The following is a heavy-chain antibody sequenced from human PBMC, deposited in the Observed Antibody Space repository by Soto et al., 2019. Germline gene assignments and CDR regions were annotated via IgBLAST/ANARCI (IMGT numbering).Heavy chain of an antibody. CDR1: GYSISSGYY. V-gene: IGHV4-38-2*01. J-gene: IGHJ3*02. CDR2: IYHSGST. Sequence: SETLSLTCAVSGYSISSGYYWGWIRQPPGKGLEWIGSIYHSGSTYYNPSLKSRVTISVDTSKNQFSLKLSSVTAADTAVYYCARTTYYYDSSGPNDAFDIWGQGTMVT. CDR3: ARTTYYYDSSGPNDAFDI. D-gene: IGHD3-22*01.